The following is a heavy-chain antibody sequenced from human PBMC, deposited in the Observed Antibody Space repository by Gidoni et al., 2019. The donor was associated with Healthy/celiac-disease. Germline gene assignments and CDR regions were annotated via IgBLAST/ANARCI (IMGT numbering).Heavy chain of an antibody. CDR3: AARARFTIFGVVITGWFDP. Sequence: EVQLLESGGGLVQPGGSLRLSCAASGFTFSSDAMSWVRQAPGKGLEWDSAISGSGGSTYYADSGKGRLTISRDNAKNARYLQMNSLRAEDTAVYYCAARARFTIFGVVITGWFDPWGQGTLVTVSS. CDR2: ISGSGGST. CDR1: GFTFSSDA. J-gene: IGHJ5*02. V-gene: IGHV3-23*01. D-gene: IGHD3-3*01.